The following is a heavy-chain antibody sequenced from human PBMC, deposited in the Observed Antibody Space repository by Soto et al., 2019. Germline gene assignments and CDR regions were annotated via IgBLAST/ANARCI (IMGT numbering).Heavy chain of an antibody. CDR2: FDPEDGET. CDR1: AYTLTELS. D-gene: IGHD3-9*01. J-gene: IGHJ4*02. CDR3: ATDSTGFGYFDRFPYYFDY. Sequence: ASVKVSCKVSAYTLTELSMHWVRQAPGKGLEWMGGFDPEDGETIYAQKFQGRVTMTEDTSTDTAYMELSSLRSEDTAVYYCATDSTGFGYFDRFPYYFDYCGQGTLVTV. V-gene: IGHV1-24*01.